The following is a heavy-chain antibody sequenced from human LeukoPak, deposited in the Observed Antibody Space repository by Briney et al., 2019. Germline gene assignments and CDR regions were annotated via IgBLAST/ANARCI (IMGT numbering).Heavy chain of an antibody. CDR3: ARQEVRGVLYYYYYMDV. D-gene: IGHD3-10*01. CDR1: GGSISSYY. CDR2: IYYSGST. Sequence: SETLSLTCTVSGGSISSYYWSWIRQSPGQGLEWIGYIYYSGSTNYNPSLKSRVTISVDTSKNQFSLKLSSVTAAGTAVYYCARQEVRGVLYYYYYMDVWGKGTTVTVSS. J-gene: IGHJ6*03. V-gene: IGHV4-59*08.